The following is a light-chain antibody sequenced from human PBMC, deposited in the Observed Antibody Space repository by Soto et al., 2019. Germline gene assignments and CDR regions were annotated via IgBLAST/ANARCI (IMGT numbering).Light chain of an antibody. CDR3: SSYAGSSNV. CDR2: EVN. V-gene: IGLV2-8*01. Sequence: QSALTQPPSASGSPGQSVAISCTGTSSDVGGYNNVSWYQHHPGKAPKLMIYEVNKRPSGVPDRFSGSKSGNTASLTVSGLQAEDEADYYCSSYAGSSNVFGTGTKVTVL. CDR1: SSDVGGYNN. J-gene: IGLJ1*01.